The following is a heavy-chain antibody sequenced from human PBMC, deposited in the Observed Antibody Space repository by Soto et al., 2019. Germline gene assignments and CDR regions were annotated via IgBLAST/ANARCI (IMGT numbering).Heavy chain of an antibody. CDR2: IYYSGST. CDR1: GGSISSGGYY. CDR3: ARGFTDGRTIFGVVIPRTTFDY. D-gene: IGHD3-3*01. J-gene: IGHJ4*02. Sequence: SETLSLTCTVSGGSISSGGYYWSWIRQHPGKGLEWIGYIYYSGSTYYNPSLKSRVTISVDTSKNQFSLKLSSVTAADTAVYYCARGFTDGRTIFGVVIPRTTFDYWGQGTLVTVSS. V-gene: IGHV4-31*03.